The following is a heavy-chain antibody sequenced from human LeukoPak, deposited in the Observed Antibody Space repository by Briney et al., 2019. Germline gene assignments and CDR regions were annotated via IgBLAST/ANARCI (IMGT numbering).Heavy chain of an antibody. CDR3: AKAAARRTYYYYYYMDV. CDR2: MNPNSGNT. CDR1: GYTFTSYD. J-gene: IGHJ6*03. Sequence: ASVKVSCKASGYTFTSYDINWLRQATGQGLEWMGWMNPNSGNTDYAQKFQGRVTMTRNTSISTAYMELSSLRSEDTAVYYCAKAAARRTYYYYYYMDVWGKGTTVTVSS. V-gene: IGHV1-8*01. D-gene: IGHD6-6*01.